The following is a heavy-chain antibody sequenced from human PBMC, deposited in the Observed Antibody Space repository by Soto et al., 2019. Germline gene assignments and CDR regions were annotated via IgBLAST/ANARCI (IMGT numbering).Heavy chain of an antibody. CDR3: AKVRTNDDSYGFWAYHWGADDAFDI. CDR1: GFTFSSYA. D-gene: IGHD5-18*01. Sequence: EVQLLESGGGLVQPGGSLRLSCAASGFTFSSYAMSWVRQAPGKGLEWVSAISGSGGSTYYADSVKGRFTISRDNSKNMLYLQMNSLSAEDTAVYYCAKVRTNDDSYGFWAYHWGADDAFDICGQGTMVTVSS. J-gene: IGHJ3*02. V-gene: IGHV3-23*01. CDR2: ISGSGGST.